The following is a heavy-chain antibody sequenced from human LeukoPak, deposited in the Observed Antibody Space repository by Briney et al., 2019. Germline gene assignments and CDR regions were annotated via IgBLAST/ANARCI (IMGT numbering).Heavy chain of an antibody. V-gene: IGHV4-4*07. Sequence: PSETLSLTCTVSGGSISSYYWSWIRQPAGKGLEWIGRIYTSGSTNYNPSLKSRVTISVDTSKNQFSLKLSSVTAADTAVYYCARGEEIQLWLLIDYWGQGTLVTVSS. CDR1: GGSISSYY. J-gene: IGHJ4*02. CDR2: IYTSGST. CDR3: ARGEEIQLWLLIDY. D-gene: IGHD5-18*01.